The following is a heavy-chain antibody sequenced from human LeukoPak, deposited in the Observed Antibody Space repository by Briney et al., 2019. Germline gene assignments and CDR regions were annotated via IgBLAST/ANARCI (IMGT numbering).Heavy chain of an antibody. D-gene: IGHD6-13*01. CDR1: GFTFSDYY. CDR2: ISSSGSTI. CDR3: ARVQVPGITASDY. J-gene: IGHJ4*02. V-gene: IGHV3-11*04. Sequence: PGGSLRLSCAASGFTFSDYYMSWIRQAPGKGLDCVSYISSSGSTIYYADSVKGRFTISRDNAQNSLYLQMNSLRAEDTAVYYCARVQVPGITASDYWGQGTLVTVSS.